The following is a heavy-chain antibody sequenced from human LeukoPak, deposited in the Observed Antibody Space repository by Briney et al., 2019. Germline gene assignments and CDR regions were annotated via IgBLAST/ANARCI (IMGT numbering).Heavy chain of an antibody. D-gene: IGHD6-13*01. CDR2: TYNSGST. V-gene: IGHV4-59*01. J-gene: IGHJ5*02. Sequence: SETLSLTCTVSGGSISSYHWSWIRQPPGKGLEWIGDTYNSGSTNYNPSLKSRVTISVDTSKNQFSLKLTSVTAADTAVYYCARGGAAAGTDWFDPWGQGTLVTVSS. CDR1: GGSISSYH. CDR3: ARGGAAAGTDWFDP.